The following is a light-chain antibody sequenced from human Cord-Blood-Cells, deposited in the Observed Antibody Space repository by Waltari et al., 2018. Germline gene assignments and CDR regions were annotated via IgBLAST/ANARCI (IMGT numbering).Light chain of an antibody. Sequence: SSELTQDPAVSVALGQTVRITCQGDSLRSYYASWYQQKPGQAPVLVNYGKNNRPSGIPNRFSGSSSRNTAFLTITGAQAEDEADYYCNSRDSSGNHWVFGGGTKLTVL. V-gene: IGLV3-19*01. CDR2: GKN. J-gene: IGLJ3*02. CDR1: SLRSYY. CDR3: NSRDSSGNHWV.